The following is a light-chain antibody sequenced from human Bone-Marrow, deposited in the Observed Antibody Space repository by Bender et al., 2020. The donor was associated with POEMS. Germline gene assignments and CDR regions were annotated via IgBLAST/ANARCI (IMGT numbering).Light chain of an antibody. Sequence: SYELAQPPSVSVSPGQTARITCSGDKLGDKYVCWYQQKSGQSPILLIYQDSKRPSGIPERFSGSNSGNTATLTISETQSMDEADYYCQTWDTSTEVFGTGTKVTVL. CDR2: QDS. CDR1: KLGDKY. CDR3: QTWDTSTEV. V-gene: IGLV3-1*01. J-gene: IGLJ1*01.